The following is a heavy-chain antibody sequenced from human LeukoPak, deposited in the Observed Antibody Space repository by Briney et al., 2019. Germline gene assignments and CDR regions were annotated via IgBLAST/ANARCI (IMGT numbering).Heavy chain of an antibody. D-gene: IGHD3-10*01. CDR1: GYTFTSYA. CDR2: INTNTGNP. J-gene: IGHJ6*02. CDR3: ARVITMVRGGNYYGMDV. Sequence: ASVTVSCKASGYTFTSYAMNWVRQAPGQGLEWMGWINTNTGNPTYAQGFTRRFVFSLDTSVSTAYLQISSLKAEDTAVYYCARVITMVRGGNYYGMDVWGQGTTVTVSS. V-gene: IGHV7-4-1*02.